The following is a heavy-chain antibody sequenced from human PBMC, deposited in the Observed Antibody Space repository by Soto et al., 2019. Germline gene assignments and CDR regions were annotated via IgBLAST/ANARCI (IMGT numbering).Heavy chain of an antibody. CDR2: IYYSGST. D-gene: IGHD3-10*01. Sequence: QLQLQESGPGLVKPSETLSLTCTVSGGSISSSSYYWGWIRQPPGKGLEWIGSIYYSGSTYYNPSLKSRVTISVDTSKNQFSLKLSSVTAADTAVYYCARRVASRAYGGSGSYYRHNYYYYMDVWGKGTTVTVSS. CDR3: ARRVASRAYGGSGSYYRHNYYYYMDV. J-gene: IGHJ6*03. V-gene: IGHV4-39*01. CDR1: GGSISSSSYY.